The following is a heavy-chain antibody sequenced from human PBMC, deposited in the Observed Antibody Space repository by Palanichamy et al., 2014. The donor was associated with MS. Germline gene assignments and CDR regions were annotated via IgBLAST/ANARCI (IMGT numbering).Heavy chain of an antibody. D-gene: IGHD2-15*01. CDR2: IKQDGSEK. J-gene: IGHJ4*02. V-gene: IGHV3-7*01. CDR3: ASEIRLRY. Sequence: EVQLVESGGGLVQPGGSLRLSCAASGFTFSSYWMTWARQAPGKGLEWVANIKQDGSEKNYVDSVKGRFTISRDNAAKSLYLQMNSLRPEDTAVYYCASEIRLRYWGQGTLVTVSS. CDR1: GFTFSSYW.